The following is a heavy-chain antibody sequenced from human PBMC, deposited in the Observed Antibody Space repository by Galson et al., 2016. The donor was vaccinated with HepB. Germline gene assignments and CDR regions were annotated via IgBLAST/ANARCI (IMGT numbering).Heavy chain of an antibody. CDR3: AKVRYTTSWDSFDF. V-gene: IGHV3-23*01. CDR2: ITGSGDST. CDR1: GFTFNTYA. D-gene: IGHD2-2*02. Sequence: SLRLSCAASGFTFNTYAMGWVRQAPGKGLEWVSVITGSGDSTYYADSVKGQFTISRDNSKNTLYLQMNSLRAEDTALYSCAKVRYTTSWDSFDFWGQGTMATVSS. J-gene: IGHJ3*01.